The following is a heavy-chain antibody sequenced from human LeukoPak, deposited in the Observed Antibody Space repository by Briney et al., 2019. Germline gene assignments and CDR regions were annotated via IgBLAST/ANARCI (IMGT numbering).Heavy chain of an antibody. CDR3: ASSRVYSGSWYYYFDN. J-gene: IGHJ4*02. D-gene: IGHD5-12*01. CDR1: GGSFSGYY. V-gene: IGHV4-34*01. Sequence: SETLSLTCAVYGGSFSGYYWSWIRQPPGKRLEWIGEINHSGATNYSPSLKSRVTISVDTSKNLFSLKLSSVTAADTAVYYCASSRVYSGSWYYYFDNWGQGTLVTVSS. CDR2: INHSGAT.